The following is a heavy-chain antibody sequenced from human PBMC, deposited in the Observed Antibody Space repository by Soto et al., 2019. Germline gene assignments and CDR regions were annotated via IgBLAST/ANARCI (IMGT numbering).Heavy chain of an antibody. V-gene: IGHV1-2*02. J-gene: IGHJ5*02. CDR2: INPKSDDT. Sequence: ASVKVSCKASGYPFSDNQIHWLRRAPGQGLEWMGRINPKSDDTNYAQKFQGRVTMTRDTSIDTAYLELTGLTSDDTATYYCARKHSLDYIRWGLDPWGQGTRDTVSS. D-gene: IGHD4-4*01. CDR3: ARKHSLDYIRWGLDP. CDR1: GYPFSDNQ.